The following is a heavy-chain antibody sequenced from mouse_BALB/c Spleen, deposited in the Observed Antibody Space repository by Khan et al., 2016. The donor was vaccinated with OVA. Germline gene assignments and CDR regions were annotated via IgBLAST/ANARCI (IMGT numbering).Heavy chain of an antibody. Sequence: EVQLVETGGDLVKPGGSLKLSCAASGFTFSTYGMSWVRQTPDKRLEWVATVSTGGSYTYYPDSVKGRFTIPRDNAKNTLSLQMSGLKSEDKAMFYCTRRAYYYYSEGFAYWGQGTLVTVSA. V-gene: IGHV5-6*01. CDR2: VSTGGSYT. D-gene: IGHD1-1*01. CDR3: TRRAYYYYSEGFAY. CDR1: GFTFSTYG. J-gene: IGHJ3*01.